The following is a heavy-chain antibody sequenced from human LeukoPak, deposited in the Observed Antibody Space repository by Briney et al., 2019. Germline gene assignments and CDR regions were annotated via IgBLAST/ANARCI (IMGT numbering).Heavy chain of an antibody. CDR2: TGNKANSYTT. CDR1: GFTFSDHY. J-gene: IGHJ4*02. CDR3: TSHNQGALGGY. V-gene: IGHV3-72*01. Sequence: GGSLRLSCAASGFTFSDHYMDWVRQAPGKGLEWVGRTGNKANSYTTEYAASVKGRFTISRDDSKNSLYLQMNSLKTEDTAVYYCTSHNQGALGGYWGQGTLVTVSS. D-gene: IGHD1-26*01.